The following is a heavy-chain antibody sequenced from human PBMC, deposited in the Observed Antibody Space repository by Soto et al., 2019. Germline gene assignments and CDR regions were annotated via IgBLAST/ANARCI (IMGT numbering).Heavy chain of an antibody. D-gene: IGHD6-25*01. Sequence: QVQLQESGPGLVKPSETLSLTCTVSGGSISSYYWGWIRQPPGKGLEWIGYIHYSGSTNYNPSLRSRVTRSVDPPKNQFSLKVNSMTAADTAIYYCARGGVAARKGRWFDPWGQGTLVTVSS. V-gene: IGHV4-59*01. J-gene: IGHJ5*02. CDR2: IHYSGST. CDR3: ARGGVAARKGRWFDP. CDR1: GGSISSYY.